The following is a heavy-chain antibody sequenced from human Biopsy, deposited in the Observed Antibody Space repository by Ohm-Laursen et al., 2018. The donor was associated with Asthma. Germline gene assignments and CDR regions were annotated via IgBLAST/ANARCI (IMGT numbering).Heavy chain of an antibody. V-gene: IGHV3-7*01. Sequence: SLRLSCAASGFTFGNFWMSWGRQTPGKGLEWVATINGDGSQKSYVDSVTGRFTISRDNSKNSLHLEMNSLRAEDTAVYFWASFVQAEEGVFWGQGARVTVSS. CDR1: GFTFGNFW. CDR3: ASFVQAEEGVF. CDR2: INGDGSQK. J-gene: IGHJ4*02. D-gene: IGHD2-15*01.